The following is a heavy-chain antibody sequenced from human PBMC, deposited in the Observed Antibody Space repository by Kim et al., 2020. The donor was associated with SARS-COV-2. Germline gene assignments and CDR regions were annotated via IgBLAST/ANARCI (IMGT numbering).Heavy chain of an antibody. CDR3: AKGCSAATCYYRFDP. V-gene: IGHV3-23*01. J-gene: IGHJ5*02. D-gene: IGHD2-2*01. Sequence: GGSLRLSCAASGFTFSSYAMSWVRQAPGKGLEWVSSISGGGGSTYYADSVKGRFTISRDNSKNTMYLQMNSLRAEDTAIYYCAKGCSAATCYYRFDPCGQGTLVPVSS. CDR2: ISGGGGST. CDR1: GFTFSSYA.